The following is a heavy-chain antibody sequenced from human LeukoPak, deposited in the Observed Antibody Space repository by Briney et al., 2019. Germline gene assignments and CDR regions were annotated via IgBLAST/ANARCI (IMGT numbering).Heavy chain of an antibody. Sequence: GGSLRLSCAASGFTFSGYGMSWVRQAPGKGLEWVSAISGSGGSTYYADSVKGRFTISRDNAKNSLYLQMNSLRAEDTAVYYCARESRGYDILTGKYHRGYYSYYMDVWGKGTTVTVSS. D-gene: IGHD3-9*01. CDR2: ISGSGGST. CDR1: GFTFSGYG. CDR3: ARESRGYDILTGKYHRGYYSYYMDV. J-gene: IGHJ6*03. V-gene: IGHV3-23*01.